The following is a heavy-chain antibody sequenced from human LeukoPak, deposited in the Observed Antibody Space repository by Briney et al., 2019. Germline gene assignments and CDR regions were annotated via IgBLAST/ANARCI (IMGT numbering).Heavy chain of an antibody. CDR2: ISSSGSTI. Sequence: QSGGSLRLSCAASGFTFSSYEMNWVRQAPGKGLEWVSHISSSGSTIYYAASVKGRFTISRDNAKNSLYLQMNSLRAEDTAVYYCARDLWRSQKFDIVVVPAATEFDYYYGMDVWGQGTTVTVSS. D-gene: IGHD2-2*01. J-gene: IGHJ6*02. V-gene: IGHV3-48*03. CDR3: ARDLWRSQKFDIVVVPAATEFDYYYGMDV. CDR1: GFTFSSYE.